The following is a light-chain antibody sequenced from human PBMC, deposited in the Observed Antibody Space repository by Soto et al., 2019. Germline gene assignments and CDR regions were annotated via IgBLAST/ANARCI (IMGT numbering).Light chain of an antibody. CDR2: DAS. CDR1: QSVSSSY. J-gene: IGKJ4*01. V-gene: IGKV3-20*01. Sequence: ETVLTHSPGTLCLSPGEIATLSFRASQSVSSSYLAWYQQKPGQAPRLLIYDASRRATGIPDRFSGSGSGTEFTLTISSLQSEDFAVYYCQQYNSWPLTFGGGTKVDIK. CDR3: QQYNSWPLT.